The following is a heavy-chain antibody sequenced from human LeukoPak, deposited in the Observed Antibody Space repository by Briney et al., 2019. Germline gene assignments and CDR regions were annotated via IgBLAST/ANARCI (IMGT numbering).Heavy chain of an antibody. CDR1: GFTFRSYS. CDR2: ISSSGAYI. V-gene: IGHV3-21*01. J-gene: IGHJ4*02. Sequence: GGSLRLSCAASGFTFRSYSLNWVRQAPGKGLEWVSSISSSGAYIYYADSVKGRFTISRDNGKDSLYLQTNSLRDEDTAVYYCVRGTEYDILSGKNFGQFYFEYWGQGTLVTVSS. D-gene: IGHD3-9*01. CDR3: VRGTEYDILSGKNFGQFYFEY.